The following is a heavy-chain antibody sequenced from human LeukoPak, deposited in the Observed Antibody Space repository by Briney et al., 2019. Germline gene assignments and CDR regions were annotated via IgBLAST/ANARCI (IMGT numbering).Heavy chain of an antibody. CDR1: GYTFASYG. V-gene: IGHV1-18*01. CDR3: ARDCRTVTLKKGDAFDI. CDR2: ISAFNGNT. J-gene: IGHJ3*02. Sequence: ASVKLSCKAAGYTFASYGISLVRQAPGQGLEWMGWISAFNGNTNYAQKVQGRVSMTTDTSTNTAYMELTSLRSDDTAVYYCARDCRTVTLKKGDAFDIWGQGTMVTVSS. D-gene: IGHD4-17*01.